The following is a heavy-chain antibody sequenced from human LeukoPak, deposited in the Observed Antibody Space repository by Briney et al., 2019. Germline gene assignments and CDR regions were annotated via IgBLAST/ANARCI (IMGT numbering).Heavy chain of an antibody. D-gene: IGHD3-10*02. J-gene: IGHJ4*02. CDR1: GFSFSAYY. CDR3: ARAVRGGADTY. CDR2: INQAGSVQ. V-gene: IGHV3-7*04. Sequence: PGGSLRLSCAASGFSFSAYYMNWVRQAPGKGPEWLASINQAGSVQNYVDSVRGRFTISRDNAKNSLFLQMSSLRAEDTAVYYCARAVRGGADTYWGQGTLVAVSS.